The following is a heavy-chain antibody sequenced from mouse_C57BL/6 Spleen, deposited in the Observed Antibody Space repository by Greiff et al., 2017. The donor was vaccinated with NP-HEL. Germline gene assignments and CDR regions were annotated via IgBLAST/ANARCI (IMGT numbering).Heavy chain of an antibody. CDR1: GYTFTSYW. J-gene: IGHJ2*01. V-gene: IGHV1-69*01. CDR2: IDPSDSYT. Sequence: QVQLKESGAELVMPGASVKLSCKASGYTFTSYWMHWVKQRPGQGLEWIGEIDPSDSYTNYNQKFKGKSTLTVDKSSSTAYMQLSSLTSEDSAVYYCARSMGEAFDYWGQGTTLTVSS. D-gene: IGHD2-3*01. CDR3: ARSMGEAFDY.